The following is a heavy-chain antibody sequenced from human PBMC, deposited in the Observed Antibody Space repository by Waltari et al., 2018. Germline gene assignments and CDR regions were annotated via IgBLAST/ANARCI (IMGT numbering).Heavy chain of an antibody. Sequence: QVQLQESGPGLVKPSQTLTLTCTVSSGSISIPNYFWSWIRQAPGKGLEWIGSVSYRGLTYYIPSLDSRVTMSVDTSKNQCSLNLNSVTAADAAIYYCARTTFVRYFDYWGQGTLVTVSS. CDR1: SGSISIPNYF. CDR3: ARTTFVRYFDY. D-gene: IGHD1-1*01. CDR2: VSYRGLT. J-gene: IGHJ4*02. V-gene: IGHV4-30-4*01.